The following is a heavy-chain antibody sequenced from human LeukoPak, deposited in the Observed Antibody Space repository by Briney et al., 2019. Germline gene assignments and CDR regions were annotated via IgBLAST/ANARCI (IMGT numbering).Heavy chain of an antibody. Sequence: GGSLRLSCTVSGFTVSSNSMSWVRQAPGKGLEWVSFIYSDNTHYSDSVKGRFTISRDNSKNTLYLQMNSLRAEDTAVYYCAKDQGSSWPSLEYWGQGTLVTVSS. CDR3: AKDQGSSWPSLEY. CDR2: IYSDNT. D-gene: IGHD6-13*01. V-gene: IGHV3-66*03. CDR1: GFTVSSNS. J-gene: IGHJ4*02.